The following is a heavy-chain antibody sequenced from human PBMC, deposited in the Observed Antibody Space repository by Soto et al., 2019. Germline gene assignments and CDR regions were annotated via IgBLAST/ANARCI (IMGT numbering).Heavy chain of an antibody. V-gene: IGHV3-23*01. D-gene: IGHD1-26*01. CDR1: GFTYSSYA. CDR3: AKHEAWDDYFDY. Sequence: PGGSLRLSCAASGFTYSSYAMSWVRQAPGKGLEWVSAISGSGGSTYYADSVKGRFTISRENSKNTLYLQMNSLRAEDTAVYYCAKHEAWDDYFDYWGQGTQVTVSS. J-gene: IGHJ4*02. CDR2: ISGSGGST.